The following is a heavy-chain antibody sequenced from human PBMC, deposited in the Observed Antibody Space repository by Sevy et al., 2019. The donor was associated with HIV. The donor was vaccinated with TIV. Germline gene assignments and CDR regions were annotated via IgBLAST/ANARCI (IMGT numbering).Heavy chain of an antibody. J-gene: IGHJ4*02. CDR2: IYTSGST. V-gene: IGHV4-4*07. CDR3: ARDEALPDFWSGYYDY. D-gene: IGHD3-3*01. CDR1: GGSISSYY. Sequence: QSQTLSLTCTVSGGSISSYYWSWIRQPAGKGLEWIGRIYTSGSTNYNPSLKSRVTMSVDTSKNQFSLKLSSVTAADTAVYYCARDEALPDFWSGYYDYWGQGTLVTVSS.